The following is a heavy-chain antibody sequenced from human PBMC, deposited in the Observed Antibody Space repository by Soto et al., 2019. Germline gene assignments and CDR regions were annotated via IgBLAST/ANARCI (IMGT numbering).Heavy chain of an antibody. CDR2: IYYSGST. CDR1: GGSISSGTYY. CDR3: ARERPDGARLDP. Sequence: SETMSLTCTVSGGSISSGTYYLSWIRQPPGKGLEWIGYIYYSGSTYYNPSLKSRVAISVDTSKNQFSLKLSSVTAADTAVYYCARERPDGARLDPWGQGTLVTVSS. V-gene: IGHV4-30-4*01. J-gene: IGHJ5*02. D-gene: IGHD6-6*01.